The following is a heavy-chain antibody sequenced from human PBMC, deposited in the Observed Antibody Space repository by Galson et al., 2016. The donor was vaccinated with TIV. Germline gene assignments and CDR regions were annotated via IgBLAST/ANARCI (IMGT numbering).Heavy chain of an antibody. Sequence: SVKVSCKASGYIFINYYIHWVRQAPGQGLEWLGWFNPDSGATQYAQTFQGRVTMTRDTSISTAYMALRQLISDDTAVYYCARVNWARAFDYWGQGTQVTVSS. V-gene: IGHV1-2*02. D-gene: IGHD7-27*01. CDR1: GYIFINYY. CDR2: FNPDSGAT. J-gene: IGHJ4*02. CDR3: ARVNWARAFDY.